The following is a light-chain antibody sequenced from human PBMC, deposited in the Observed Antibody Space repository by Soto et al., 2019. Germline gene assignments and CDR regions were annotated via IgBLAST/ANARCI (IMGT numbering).Light chain of an antibody. Sequence: QSALTQPPSVSGSPGQSVAVSCTGTSSDVGSYDRVSWYQQPPGTAPKLIIYEVNNRPSGVPDRFSESKSGNTASLTISGLQAEDEADYYCSSFTTSTTYVFGTGTKVTVL. V-gene: IGLV2-18*02. CDR2: EVN. J-gene: IGLJ1*01. CDR1: SSDVGSYDR. CDR3: SSFTTSTTYV.